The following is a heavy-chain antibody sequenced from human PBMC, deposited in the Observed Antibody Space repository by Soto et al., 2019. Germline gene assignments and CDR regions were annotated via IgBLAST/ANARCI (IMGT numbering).Heavy chain of an antibody. V-gene: IGHV3-30*18. CDR2: ISYDGSNK. D-gene: IGHD3-22*01. CDR3: EKDFEYYDSSDSPYY. J-gene: IGHJ4*02. Sequence: GGSLRLSCAASGFTFSSYGMHWVRQAPGKGLEWVAVISYDGSNKYYADSVKGRFTISRDNSKNTLYLQMNSLRAEDTAVYYCEKDFEYYDSSDSPYYWGQGPLVTVYS. CDR1: GFTFSSYG.